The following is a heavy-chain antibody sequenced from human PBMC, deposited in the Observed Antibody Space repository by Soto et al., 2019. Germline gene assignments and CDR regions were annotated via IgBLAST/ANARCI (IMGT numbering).Heavy chain of an antibody. CDR3: AKDRVTIFGVVPHQVFDY. CDR2: ISGSGGST. CDR1: GFTFSSYA. V-gene: IGHV3-23*01. D-gene: IGHD3-3*01. Sequence: PXGSLTLSCSASGFTFSSYAMCWVRQSPGKGLDWVSSISGSGGSTYYADSVKGRFTISRDNSKNTLYLQMNSLRAEGTAVYYCAKDRVTIFGVVPHQVFDYWGQGTLVTVSS. J-gene: IGHJ4*02.